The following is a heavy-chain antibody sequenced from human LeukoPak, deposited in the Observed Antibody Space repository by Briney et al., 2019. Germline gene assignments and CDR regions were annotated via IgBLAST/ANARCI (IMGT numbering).Heavy chain of an antibody. D-gene: IGHD3-22*01. J-gene: IGHJ4*02. CDR1: GYTFTSYD. CDR3: ARFLSDSNGYYDDY. V-gene: IGHV1-8*01. Sequence: GASVKVSCKASGYTFTSYDINWVRQATGQGLEWMGWMNPNSGNTGYAQKFQGRVTMTRNTSISTAYMELSSLRSEDTAVYYCARFLSDSNGYYDDYWGQGTLVTVSS. CDR2: MNPNSGNT.